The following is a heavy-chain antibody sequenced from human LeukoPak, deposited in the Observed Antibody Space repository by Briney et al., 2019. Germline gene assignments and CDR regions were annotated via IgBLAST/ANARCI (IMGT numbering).Heavy chain of an antibody. CDR2: IYHSGST. J-gene: IGHJ4*02. Sequence: TSETLSLTCAVSGGSISSGGYPWSWIRQPPGKGLEWIGYIYHSGSTYYNPSLKSRVTISVDRSKNQFSLKLSSVTAADTAVYYCARVRAPGEGDYFDYWGQGTLVTVSS. CDR1: GGSISSGGYP. V-gene: IGHV4-30-2*01. D-gene: IGHD2-2*01. CDR3: ARVRAPGEGDYFDY.